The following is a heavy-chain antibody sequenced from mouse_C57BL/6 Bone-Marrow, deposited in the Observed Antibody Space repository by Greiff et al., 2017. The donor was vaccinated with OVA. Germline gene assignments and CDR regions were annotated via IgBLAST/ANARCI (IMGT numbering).Heavy chain of an antibody. Sequence: EVKVVESGGGLVQPGDSLSLSCAASGFTFTNYYMSWVRQPPGKALEWLAFIRNKPNGSTTEYSASVKGRFTISRDNSQSILDLQMNALRAEDSATYYGARYKGRVAVDYFDYWGQGTALTVSS. CDR3: ARYKGRVAVDYFDY. CDR2: IRNKPNGSTT. CDR1: GFTFTNYY. V-gene: IGHV7-3*01. J-gene: IGHJ2*01. D-gene: IGHD1-1*01.